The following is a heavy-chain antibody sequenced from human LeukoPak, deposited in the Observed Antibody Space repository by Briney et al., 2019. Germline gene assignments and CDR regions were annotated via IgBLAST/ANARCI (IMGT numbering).Heavy chain of an antibody. J-gene: IGHJ4*02. CDR3: AGLTTAH. V-gene: IGHV1-69*08. CDR1: GGTFSSYT. D-gene: IGHD4-17*01. CDR2: IIPILGTA. Sequence: SVKVSGKASGGTFSSYTFNWVRQAPGQGLEWMGRIIPILGTANYAQKFQGRLTITADKSTNTAYMELSSLRSEDTAVYYCAGLTTAHWGQGTRVTVSS.